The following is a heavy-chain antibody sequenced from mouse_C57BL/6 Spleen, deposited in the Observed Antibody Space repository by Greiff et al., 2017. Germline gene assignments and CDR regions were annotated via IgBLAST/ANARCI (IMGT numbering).Heavy chain of an antibody. V-gene: IGHV1-54*01. CDR3: ASWGDYFDY. Sequence: VQLQQSGAELVRPGTSVKVSCKASGYAFTNYLIEWVKQRPGQGLEWIGVINPGSGGTNYNEKFKGKATLTADKSSSTAYMQLSSLTSEDSAVYFCASWGDYFDYWGQGTTLTASS. J-gene: IGHJ2*01. D-gene: IGHD4-1*01. CDR1: GYAFTNYL. CDR2: INPGSGGT.